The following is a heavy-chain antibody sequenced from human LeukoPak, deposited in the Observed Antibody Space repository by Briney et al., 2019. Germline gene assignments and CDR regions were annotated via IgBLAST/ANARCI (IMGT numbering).Heavy chain of an antibody. J-gene: IGHJ4*02. CDR2: IDYSGST. CDR3: AREGLGYCSSTSCYTY. Sequence: SQTLSLTCTVSGGSISSGDYYWSWIRQPPGKGLEWFGYIDYSGSTYYSPSLKSRVTISVDTSKNQFSLKLSSATAADTAVYYCAREGLGYCSSTSCYTYWGQGTLVTVSS. CDR1: GGSISSGDYY. D-gene: IGHD2-2*02. V-gene: IGHV4-30-4*08.